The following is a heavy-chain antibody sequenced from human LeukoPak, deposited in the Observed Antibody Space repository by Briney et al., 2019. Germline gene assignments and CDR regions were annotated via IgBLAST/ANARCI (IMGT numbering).Heavy chain of an antibody. V-gene: IGHV4-34*01. CDR1: GGSFSGYY. CDR2: INHSGST. Sequence: SETLSLTCAVYGGSFSGYYWSWIRQPPGKGLEWIGEINHSGSTNYNPSLKSRVTMSVDTSKNQFSLKLSSVTAAATAVYYCASGPPPDFDYWGQGTLVTVSS. CDR3: ASGPPPDFDY. J-gene: IGHJ4*02.